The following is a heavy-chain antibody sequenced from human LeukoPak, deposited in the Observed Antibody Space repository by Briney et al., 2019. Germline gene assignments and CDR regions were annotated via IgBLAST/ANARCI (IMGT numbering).Heavy chain of an antibody. CDR3: ARRVYCTSASCYHYHYYMDV. CDR2: IDPSGGGT. CDR1: GYTFISYY. J-gene: IGHJ6*03. Sequence: ASVKVSCKASGYTFISYYIHWVRQVPGQGLEWMGIIDPSGGGTTYAQKFQGRVTMTRDTSTNTVYMQLSSLRSEDTAVYYCARRVYCTSASCYHYHYYMDVWGKGTTVTVSS. V-gene: IGHV1-46*03. D-gene: IGHD2-2*01.